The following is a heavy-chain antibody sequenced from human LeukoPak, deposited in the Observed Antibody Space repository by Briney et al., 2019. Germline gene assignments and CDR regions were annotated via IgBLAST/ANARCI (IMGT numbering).Heavy chain of an antibody. CDR2: ISWNSGSI. V-gene: IGHV3-9*03. J-gene: IGHJ4*02. D-gene: IGHD2-15*01. CDR3: VKAVFLCFCSGGSCSAHFDY. Sequence: PGRSLRLSCAASGFTFDNYAMHWVPQDPGKGLECVSGISWNSGSIVYVDSVKGRFTISRDNAKNSLYLQMDSLRPEDMALYYCVKAVFLCFCSGGSCSAHFDYWGQGTLVTVSS. CDR1: GFTFDNYA.